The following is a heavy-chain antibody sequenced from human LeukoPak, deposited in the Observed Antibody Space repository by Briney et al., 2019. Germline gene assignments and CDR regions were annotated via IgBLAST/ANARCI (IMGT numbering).Heavy chain of an antibody. CDR3: AGSRVESFDY. CDR1: GGSISSYY. CDR2: IYTSGST. D-gene: IGHD3-3*01. V-gene: IGHV4-4*09. J-gene: IGHJ4*02. Sequence: PSETLSLTCTVSGGSISSYYWSWIRQPPGKGLEWIGYIYTSGSTNYNPSLKSRVTISVDTSKNQFSLKLSSVTAADTAVYYCAGSRVESFDYWGQGTLVTVSS.